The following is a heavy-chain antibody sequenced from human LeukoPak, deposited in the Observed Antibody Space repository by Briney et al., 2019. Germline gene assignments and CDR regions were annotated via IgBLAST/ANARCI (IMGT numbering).Heavy chain of an antibody. Sequence: ETLSLTCAVYGGSFSGYYWSWIRQPPGKGLEWIGEINHSGSTNYNPSLKSRVTISVDTSKNQFSLKLSSVTAADTAVYYCARAHGPWTTVTSASWSDPWGQGTLVTVSS. CDR1: GGSFSGYY. CDR2: INHSGST. CDR3: ARAHGPWTTVTSASWSDP. J-gene: IGHJ5*02. V-gene: IGHV4-34*01. D-gene: IGHD4-17*01.